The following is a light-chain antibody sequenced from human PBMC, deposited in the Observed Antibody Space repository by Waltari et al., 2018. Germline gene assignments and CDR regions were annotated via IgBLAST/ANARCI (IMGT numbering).Light chain of an antibody. CDR2: TAS. Sequence: DIQLTQSPSFLSASVGDRVTITCRASQGISSLLAWYQQKPGKAPKLLIYTASTLQSGVPSRFSGTGSGTEFTLTISSLQPEDFATYYCHQRKSYPRTFGQGTRVEIK. CDR1: QGISSL. J-gene: IGKJ1*01. V-gene: IGKV1-9*01. CDR3: HQRKSYPRT.